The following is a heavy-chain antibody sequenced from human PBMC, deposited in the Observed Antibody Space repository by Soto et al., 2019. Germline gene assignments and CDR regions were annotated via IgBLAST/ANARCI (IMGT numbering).Heavy chain of an antibody. V-gene: IGHV1-69*01. CDR1: GGTFNTFA. CDR3: ARFSPPRGYYAY. D-gene: IGHD3-22*01. J-gene: IGHJ4*02. Sequence: QVQLVQSGADVKKPGSSVKVSCMASGGTFNTFAISWVRQAPGQGLECMGGIIPMFGTAHYAQKFQGRVTITADESTRTVYMELSSLRSEDTAVYYCARFSPPRGYYAYWGQGTLVTVSS. CDR2: IIPMFGTA.